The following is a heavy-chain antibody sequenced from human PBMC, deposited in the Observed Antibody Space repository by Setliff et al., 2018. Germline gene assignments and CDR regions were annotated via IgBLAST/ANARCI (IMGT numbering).Heavy chain of an antibody. Sequence: SQTLSLTCAIYGESSSGYYWSWIRQSPGKTLEWIGEIMDGRDTVYNPSLNSRVTISFDTSRNQFSLELSSVTAADTAVYYCARHATYYYGSGNLPFDHWAQGSLVTVSS. CDR2: IMDGRDT. V-gene: IGHV4-34*12. CDR3: ARHATYYYGSGNLPFDH. CDR1: GESSSGYY. J-gene: IGHJ4*02. D-gene: IGHD3-10*01.